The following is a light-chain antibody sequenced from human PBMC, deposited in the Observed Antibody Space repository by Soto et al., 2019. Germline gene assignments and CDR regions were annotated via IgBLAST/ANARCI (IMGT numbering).Light chain of an antibody. CDR1: GSDIGAYNF. CDR2: GVT. V-gene: IGLV2-8*01. CDR3: ATWDSSLSGVV. Sequence: QSALAQPPSASGSPGQSVTISCTGSGSDIGAYNFVSWYQQHPGKAPKLMIFGVTERPSGVPDRFSGSKSGNTASLTVSGLQADDEAVYYCATWDSSLSGVVFGGGTKVTVL. J-gene: IGLJ2*01.